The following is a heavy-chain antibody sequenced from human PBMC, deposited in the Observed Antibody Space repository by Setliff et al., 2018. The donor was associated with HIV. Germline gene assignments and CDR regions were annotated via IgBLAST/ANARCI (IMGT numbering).Heavy chain of an antibody. CDR1: GYTFSDYY. CDR3: ARDEGSGWPLDY. J-gene: IGHJ4*02. CDR2: INPAYGNT. D-gene: IGHD6-19*01. V-gene: IGHV1-3*01. Sequence: ASVKVSCKASGYTFSDYYLHWVRQAPGQRLEWMAWINPAYGNTEYSQKFQGRVTITADKSTSTAYMQLSSLRSEDTAVYYCARDEGSGWPLDYWGQGTLVTVSS.